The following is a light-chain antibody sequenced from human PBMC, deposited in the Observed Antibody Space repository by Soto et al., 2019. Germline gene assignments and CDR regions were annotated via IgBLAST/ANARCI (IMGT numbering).Light chain of an antibody. V-gene: IGLV2-14*03. CDR3: SSYTTSSTVV. Sequence: QSAPTQPASVSGSPGQSITISCTGSSSDVGGYDYVCWYQQYPGKAPKLIIYAVTDRPPGVSNRFSGSKSGNTASLIISGLQAEDEADYYCSSYTTSSTVVFGGGTKVTVL. CDR2: AVT. J-gene: IGLJ2*01. CDR1: SSDVGGYDY.